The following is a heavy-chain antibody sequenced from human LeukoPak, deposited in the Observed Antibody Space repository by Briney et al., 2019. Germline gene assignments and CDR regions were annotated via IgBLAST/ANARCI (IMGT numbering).Heavy chain of an antibody. D-gene: IGHD2-21*01. V-gene: IGHV1-46*01. CDR3: ARDGRNIVVFDY. Sequence: ASVKVSFTASGYRFIDYYIHWVRQAPGQGLEWMGIINPSGEGVATYAQKFQGRVTMTRDTSTSTVYMDLSSLRSEDTAAYYCARDGRNIVVFDYWGQGTLVTVSS. CDR2: INPSGEGVA. CDR1: GYRFIDYY. J-gene: IGHJ4*02.